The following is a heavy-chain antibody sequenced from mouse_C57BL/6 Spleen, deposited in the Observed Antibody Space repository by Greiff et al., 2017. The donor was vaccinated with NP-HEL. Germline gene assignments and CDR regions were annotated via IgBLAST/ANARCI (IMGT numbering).Heavy chain of an antibody. Sequence: VMLVESGAELVKPGASVKISCKASGYAFSSYWMNWVKQRPGKGLEWIGQIYPGDGDTNYNGKFKGKATLTADKSSSTAYMQLSSLTSEDSAVYFCARDHYYALAYWGQGTLVTVSA. CDR3: ARDHYYALAY. CDR2: IYPGDGDT. J-gene: IGHJ3*01. V-gene: IGHV1-80*01. D-gene: IGHD1-2*01. CDR1: GYAFSSYW.